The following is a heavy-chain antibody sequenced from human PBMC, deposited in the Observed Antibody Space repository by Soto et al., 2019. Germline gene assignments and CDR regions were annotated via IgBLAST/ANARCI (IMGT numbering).Heavy chain of an antibody. J-gene: IGHJ4*02. D-gene: IGHD1-26*01. CDR3: ARPSGSYLYYFDY. Sequence: SETLSLTCTVXGXSXSSSSXXWGXXXXPPGKGLEWIGSIYYSGGTYYSPSLKSRVTMSVDTSKNQFSLKLSSVTAADTAVYYCARPSGSYLYYFDYWGQGTLVTXX. CDR2: IYYSGGT. CDR1: GXSXSSSSXX. V-gene: IGHV4-39*01.